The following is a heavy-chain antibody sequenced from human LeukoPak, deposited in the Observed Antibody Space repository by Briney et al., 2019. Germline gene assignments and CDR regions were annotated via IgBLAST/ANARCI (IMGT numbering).Heavy chain of an antibody. D-gene: IGHD1-1*01. V-gene: IGHV4-4*08. CDR1: GGSITGYY. J-gene: IGHJ4*02. CDR3: ARDRNDELDY. Sequence: SSETLSLTCTVSGGSITGYYWSWIRQPPGKGLEWIGYVFNSGSTNYNPYLKSRVIISVDTSKNQFSLKLSSVTAADTAVYYCARDRNDELDYWGQGTLVTVSS. CDR2: VFNSGST.